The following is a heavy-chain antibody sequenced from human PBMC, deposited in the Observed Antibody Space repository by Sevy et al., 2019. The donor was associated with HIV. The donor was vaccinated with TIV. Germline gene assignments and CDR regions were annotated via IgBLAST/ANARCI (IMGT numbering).Heavy chain of an antibody. CDR2: ISSSSYI. V-gene: IGHV3-21*01. CDR1: GFTFSSYS. Sequence: GGSLRLSCAASGFTFSSYSMNWVRQAPGKGLEWVSSISSSSYIYYADSVKGRFTISRGNAKNSLYLQMNSLRAEDTAVYYCARESPTYYYYYYMDVWGKGTTVTVSS. CDR3: ARESPTYYYYYYMDV. J-gene: IGHJ6*03.